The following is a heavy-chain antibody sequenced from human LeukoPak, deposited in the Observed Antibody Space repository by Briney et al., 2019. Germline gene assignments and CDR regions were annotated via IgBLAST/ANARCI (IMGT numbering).Heavy chain of an antibody. D-gene: IGHD6-19*01. J-gene: IGHJ4*02. V-gene: IGHV4-39*07. CDR2: IYYSGST. CDR1: GGSISSSSYY. CDR3: ARGVAVASYDY. Sequence: SETLSLTCTVSGGSISSSSYYWGWIRQPPGKGLEWIGSIYYSGSTYYNPSLKSRVTISVDTSKNQFSLKLSSVTAADTAVYYCARGVAVASYDYWGQGTLVTVSS.